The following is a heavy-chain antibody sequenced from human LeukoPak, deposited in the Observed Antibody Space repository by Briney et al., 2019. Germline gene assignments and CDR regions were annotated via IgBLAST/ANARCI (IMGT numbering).Heavy chain of an antibody. Sequence: PGGSLRLSCAASGFTFNIYAMNWVRQAPGKGLEWVSAMSGSGGSTYYADSVKGRFTISRDNSKDTLYLQMNSLRAEDTAVYYCAKGGLWFGKNDYWGQGTLVTVSS. D-gene: IGHD3-10*01. CDR1: GFTFNIYA. CDR2: MSGSGGST. V-gene: IGHV3-23*01. J-gene: IGHJ4*02. CDR3: AKGGLWFGKNDY.